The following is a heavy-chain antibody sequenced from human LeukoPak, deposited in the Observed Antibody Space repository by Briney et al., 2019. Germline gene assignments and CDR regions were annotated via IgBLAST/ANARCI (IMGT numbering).Heavy chain of an antibody. D-gene: IGHD3-22*01. V-gene: IGHV4-39*01. CDR2: IYYSGST. Sequence: SETLSLTCTVSGGSISSSSYYWGRIRQPPRKGLEWIGSIYYSGSTYYNPSLKGRVTISVDTSKNQFSLKLSSVTAADTAVYYCARHMGDYYDSSGYYDYWGQGTLVTVSS. CDR1: GGSISSSSYY. J-gene: IGHJ4*02. CDR3: ARHMGDYYDSSGYYDY.